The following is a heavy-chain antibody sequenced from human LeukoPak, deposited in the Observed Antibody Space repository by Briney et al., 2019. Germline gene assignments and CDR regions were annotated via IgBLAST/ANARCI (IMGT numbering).Heavy chain of an antibody. CDR2: IYYSGST. Sequence: SSETLSLTCTVSGGSISSGGYYWSWIRQHPGKGLEWIGYIYYSGSTYYNPSLKSRVTISVDTSKNQFSLKLSSVTAADTAVYYCARGRVAAAFDYWGQGTLVTVSS. CDR3: ARGRVAAAFDY. D-gene: IGHD6-13*01. J-gene: IGHJ4*02. CDR1: GGSISSGGYY. V-gene: IGHV4-31*03.